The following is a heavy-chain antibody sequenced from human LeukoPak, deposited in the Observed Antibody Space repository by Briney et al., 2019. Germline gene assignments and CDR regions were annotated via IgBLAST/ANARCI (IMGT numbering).Heavy chain of an antibody. V-gene: IGHV4-4*07. CDR2: MYTSGST. Sequence: SETLSLTCTVSGCSISSYSWSWIRQPAVKGLEWIGRMYTSGSTKYNPSLKSRVTMSVDTSKNQFSLKLSSVTAADTAVYYCARDLRRRVTAIGYGPREYYYYMDVWGKGTTVTISS. D-gene: IGHD2-21*02. CDR3: ARDLRRRVTAIGYGPREYYYYMDV. J-gene: IGHJ6*03. CDR1: GCSISSYS.